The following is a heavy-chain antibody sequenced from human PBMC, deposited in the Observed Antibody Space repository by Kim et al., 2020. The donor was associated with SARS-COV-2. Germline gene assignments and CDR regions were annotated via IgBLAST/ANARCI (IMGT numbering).Heavy chain of an antibody. J-gene: IGHJ4*02. CDR2: IVVGRGNT. D-gene: IGHD2-21*01. Sequence: SVKVSCKASGFTFSTSAVQWVRQGRGQRLEWIGWIVVGRGNTNYARKFQDRVTISRDMSINTAYMELSSLRSGDTAVYYCAADQILEFLWGQGTPVTVSS. CDR3: AADQILEFL. V-gene: IGHV1-58*01. CDR1: GFTFSTSA.